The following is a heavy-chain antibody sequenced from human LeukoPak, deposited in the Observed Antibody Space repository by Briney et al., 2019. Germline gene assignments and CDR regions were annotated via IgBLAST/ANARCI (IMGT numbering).Heavy chain of an antibody. D-gene: IGHD3-22*01. CDR3: ARVDYDSSGYYLIDY. CDR1: GGSMSSGDYY. J-gene: IGHJ4*02. V-gene: IGHV4-30-4*01. Sequence: PSETLSLTCTVSGGSMSSGDYYWSWIRQPPGKGLEWIGYIYYSGTTYYNPSLKSRVTISVDTSKNQFSLKLSSVTAADTAVYYCARVDYDSSGYYLIDYWGQGTLVTVSS. CDR2: IYYSGTT.